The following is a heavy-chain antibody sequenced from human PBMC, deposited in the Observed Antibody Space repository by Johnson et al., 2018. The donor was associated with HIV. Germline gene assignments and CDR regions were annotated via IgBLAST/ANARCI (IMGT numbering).Heavy chain of an antibody. D-gene: IGHD6-19*01. Sequence: QVQLVESGGGVVQPGRSLRLSCAASGFTFSDYYMSWIRQAPGKGLEWVAYISSSGSTIYYADSVKGRFTISRDNAKNSLYLQMTSRRAEDTAVYFCARDSVSSVWYVAFDIWGQATMVTVSS. V-gene: IGHV3-11*04. CDR1: GFTFSDYY. CDR3: ARDSVSSVWYVAFDI. J-gene: IGHJ3*02. CDR2: ISSSGSTI.